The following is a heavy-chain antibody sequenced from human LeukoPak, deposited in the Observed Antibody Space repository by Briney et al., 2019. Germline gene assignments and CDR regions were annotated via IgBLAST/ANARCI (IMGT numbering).Heavy chain of an antibody. CDR1: GYTFTGYY. V-gene: IGHV1-2*02. CDR2: INPNSGGT. J-gene: IGHJ6*03. Sequence: ASVKVSCKASGYTFTGYYMHWVRQAPGQGLEWMGWINPNSGGTNYAQKFQGRVTMARDTSISTAYMELSRLRSDDTAVYYCARVAITIREGILVYHDFWSAYMDVWGKGTTVTVSS. CDR3: ARVAITIREGILVYHDFWSAYMDV. D-gene: IGHD3-3*01.